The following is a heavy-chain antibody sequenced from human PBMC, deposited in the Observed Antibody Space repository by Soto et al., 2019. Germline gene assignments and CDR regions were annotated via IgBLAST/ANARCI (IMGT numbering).Heavy chain of an antibody. CDR3: ARERRWEPLLY. CDR2: ISGYNINT. CDR1: GYTFANYG. Sequence: QVRLVQSGPEVKKPGASVRVSCKASGYTFANYGITWVRQTSGQGLEWLGWISGYNINTHYAQKFEDRVTLTTDKSKSTVYMELRSLKSDDTAIYFCARERRWEPLLYWGQGTLVTVSP. J-gene: IGHJ4*02. V-gene: IGHV1-18*01. D-gene: IGHD1-26*01.